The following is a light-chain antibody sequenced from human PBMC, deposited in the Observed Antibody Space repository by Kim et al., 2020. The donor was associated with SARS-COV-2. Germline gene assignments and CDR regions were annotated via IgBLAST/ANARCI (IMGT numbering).Light chain of an antibody. CDR2: SAS. V-gene: IGKV1-12*02. CDR3: QQANRFPYCT. CDR1: QDIDTW. Sequence: SIGYRVIIPGRASQDIDTWLAWYQQRPGTAPKLLIHSASTLQSGVPSRFSGSGSGTDFTLTINNVQPEDSATYYCQQANRFPYCTFGPGTKVDIK. J-gene: IGKJ3*01.